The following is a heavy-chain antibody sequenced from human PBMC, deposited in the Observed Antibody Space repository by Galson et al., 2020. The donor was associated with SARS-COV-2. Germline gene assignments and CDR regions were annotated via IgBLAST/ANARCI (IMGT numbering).Heavy chain of an antibody. J-gene: IGHJ6*02. D-gene: IGHD3-10*01. Sequence: GGSLRLSCAASGFTFSSYAMSWVRQAPGKGLEWVSAISGSGGSTYYADSVKGRFTISRDNSKNTLYLQMNSLRAEDTAVYYCAKLGLYGSGSDPPAYGMDVWGQGTTVTVSS. CDR3: AKLGLYGSGSDPPAYGMDV. CDR2: ISGSGGST. CDR1: GFTFSSYA. V-gene: IGHV3-23*01.